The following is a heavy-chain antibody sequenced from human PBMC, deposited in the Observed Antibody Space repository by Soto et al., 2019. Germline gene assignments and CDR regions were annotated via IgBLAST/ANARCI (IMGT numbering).Heavy chain of an antibody. V-gene: IGHV1-69*13. CDR1: GGTFSSYA. CDR2: IIPIFGTA. D-gene: IGHD6-13*01. J-gene: IGHJ4*02. CDR3: ARELGQQLPRGYFDY. Sequence: SVKVSCKASGGTFSSYAISWVRQAPGQGLEWMGGIIPIFGTANYAQKFQGRVTITADESTSTAYMELSSLRSEDTAVYYCARELGQQLPRGYFDYWGQGTLVTVSS.